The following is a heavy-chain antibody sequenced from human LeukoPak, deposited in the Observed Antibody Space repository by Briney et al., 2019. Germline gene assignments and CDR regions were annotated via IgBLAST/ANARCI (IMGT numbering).Heavy chain of an antibody. CDR3: AKTITYYYDNSAYPSFDY. CDR1: GGTFSSYG. J-gene: IGHJ4*02. CDR2: IIPIFATA. V-gene: IGHV1-69*05. Sequence: ASVNVSCKASGGTFSSYGISWVRQAPGQGLEWMGTIIPIFATANYAQKFQGRVTITTDESTSTAYMELSSLRSEDTAVYYCAKTITYYYDNSAYPSFDYWGQGTLVTVSS. D-gene: IGHD3-22*01.